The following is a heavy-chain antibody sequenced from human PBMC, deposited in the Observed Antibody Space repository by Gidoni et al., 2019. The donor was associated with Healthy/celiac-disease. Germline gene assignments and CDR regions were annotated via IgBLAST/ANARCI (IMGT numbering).Heavy chain of an antibody. CDR1: GLTFSNAW. CDR3: TTDPEYSYEMDVGY. J-gene: IGHJ4*02. D-gene: IGHD5-18*01. CDR2: IKSKTDGGTT. V-gene: IGHV3-15*01. Sequence: EVQLVESGGGLVKPGGSLRLSCPASGLTFSNAWMGWVRQAPGKGLEWVGRIKSKTDGGTTDYAAPVKGRFTISRDDSKNTLYLQMNSLKTEDTAVYYCTTDPEYSYEMDVGYWGQGTLVTVSS.